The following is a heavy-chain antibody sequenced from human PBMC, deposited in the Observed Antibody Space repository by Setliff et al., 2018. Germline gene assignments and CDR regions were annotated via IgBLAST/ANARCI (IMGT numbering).Heavy chain of an antibody. V-gene: IGHV1-18*04. J-gene: IGHJ6*02. CDR2: ISTYNDNT. Sequence: ASVKVSCKASGYMFKRYGINWMRQAPGQGFEWVGWISTYNDNTKSAQKLQGRVTMTTDTSTSTAYMELRSLRSDDTAVYYCARDFYEGLGVVYYYYGMDVWGQGTTVTVSS. D-gene: IGHD3-16*01. CDR1: GYMFKRYG. CDR3: ARDFYEGLGVVYYYYGMDV.